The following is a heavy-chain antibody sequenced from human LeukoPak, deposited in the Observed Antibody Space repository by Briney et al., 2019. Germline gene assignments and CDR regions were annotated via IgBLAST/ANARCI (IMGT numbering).Heavy chain of an antibody. D-gene: IGHD5-12*01. CDR1: GGSISSYY. CDR2: IYTSGST. CDR3: ARVRGGYSGYDYAAFDY. J-gene: IGHJ4*02. Sequence: PSETLSLTCTVSGGSISSYYWSWIRQPAGKGLEWIGRIYTSGSTNYNPSLKSRVTISVDTSKNQFSLKLSSVTAADTAVYYCARVRGGYSGYDYAAFDYWGQGTLVTVSS. V-gene: IGHV4-4*07.